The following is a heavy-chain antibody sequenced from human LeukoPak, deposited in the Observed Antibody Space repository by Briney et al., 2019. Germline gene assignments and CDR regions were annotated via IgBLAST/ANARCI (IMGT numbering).Heavy chain of an antibody. V-gene: IGHV4-39*07. Sequence: SETLSLTCTVSGGSISSSSYYWGWIRQPPGKGLEWIGSIYYSGSTNYNPSLKSRVTISVDTSKNQFSLKLSSVTAADTAVYYCARAVPVDYWGQGTLVTVSS. J-gene: IGHJ4*02. CDR2: IYYSGST. CDR1: GGSISSSSYY. D-gene: IGHD2-2*01. CDR3: ARAVPVDY.